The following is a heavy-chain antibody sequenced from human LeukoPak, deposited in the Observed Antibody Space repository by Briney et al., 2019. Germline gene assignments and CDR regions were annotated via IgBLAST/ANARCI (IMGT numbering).Heavy chain of an antibody. Sequence: SETLSLTCAAYGGSFSGYYWSWIRQPPGKGLEWIGEINHSGSTNYNPSLKSRVTISVDTSKNQFSLKLSSVTAADTAVYYCARGRKQWLVPEYFQHWGQGTLVTVSS. CDR2: INHSGST. J-gene: IGHJ1*01. D-gene: IGHD6-19*01. CDR3: ARGRKQWLVPEYFQH. CDR1: GGSFSGYY. V-gene: IGHV4-34*01.